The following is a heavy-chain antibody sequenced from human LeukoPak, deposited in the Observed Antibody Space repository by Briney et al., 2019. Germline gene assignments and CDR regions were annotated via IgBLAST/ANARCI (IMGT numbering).Heavy chain of an antibody. CDR1: GGSISSSSYY. V-gene: IGHV4-39*01. Sequence: PSETLSLTCTVSGGSISSSSYYWGWIRQPPGKGLEWVGNIYYSGTTYYNPSLKSRVTISVDTSKNRFSLKLSSVTAADTAVYYCARHFYYHAHRWGYYFDYWGQGTLVTVSS. CDR2: IYYSGTT. CDR3: ARHFYYHAHRWGYYFDY. D-gene: IGHD2/OR15-2a*01. J-gene: IGHJ4*02.